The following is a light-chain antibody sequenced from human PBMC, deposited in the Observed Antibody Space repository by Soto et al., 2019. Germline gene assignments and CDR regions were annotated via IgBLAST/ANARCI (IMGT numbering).Light chain of an antibody. CDR2: AVS. V-gene: IGLV2-14*01. J-gene: IGLJ1*01. Sequence: QSVLTQPASVSGSPGQSITISCTGTSSDVGLYDYVSWYQQHPAKAPQLMIYAVSNRPSGVSNRFSASKSGNTASLFISGLQAADEADYYCSSYTSDSSHVFGSGTKVTVL. CDR3: SSYTSDSSHV. CDR1: SSDVGLYDY.